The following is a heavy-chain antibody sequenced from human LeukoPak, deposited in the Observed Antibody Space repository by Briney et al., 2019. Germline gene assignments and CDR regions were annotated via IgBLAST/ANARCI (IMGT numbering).Heavy chain of an antibody. CDR3: ARVGAADPDYGMDV. J-gene: IGHJ6*02. CDR2: IYYSGST. CDR1: GGSISSYY. V-gene: IGHV4-59*01. Sequence: SETLSLTCTVSGGSISSYYWSWLRQPPGKGLEWIGYIYYSGSTNYNPSLKSRVTISVDTSKNQFSLKLSSVTAADTAVYYCARVGAADPDYGMDVWGQGTTVTVSS. D-gene: IGHD6-13*01.